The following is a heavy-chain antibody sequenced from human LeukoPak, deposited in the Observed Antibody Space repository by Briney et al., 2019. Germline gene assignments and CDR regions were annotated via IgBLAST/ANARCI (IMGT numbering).Heavy chain of an antibody. Sequence: GGSLRLSCAASGFTSSNYAMSWVRQAPGKGLEWVSVISGSGGSTYYADSVKGRFTISRDNSKNTLYLQMNSLRAEDTAVYYCAKFYDILTGYFDYWGQGTLVTVSS. V-gene: IGHV3-23*01. CDR2: ISGSGGST. D-gene: IGHD3-9*01. J-gene: IGHJ4*02. CDR3: AKFYDILTGYFDY. CDR1: GFTSSNYA.